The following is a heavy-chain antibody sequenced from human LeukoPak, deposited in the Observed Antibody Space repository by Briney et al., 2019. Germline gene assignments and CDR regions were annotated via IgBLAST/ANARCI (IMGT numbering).Heavy chain of an antibody. Sequence: ASVKVSCKATSRISWVRQAPGKGQEWMGWIGTYGGDTYYAQKFQGRITVTTDTSTSTVYMELRNLRSDDTAVYYCARDLWNFYDDSGYNRDFDSWGQGTLVTVSS. CDR1: TSR. CDR2: IGTYGGDT. CDR3: ARDLWNFYDDSGYNRDFDS. V-gene: IGHV1-18*01. J-gene: IGHJ5*01. D-gene: IGHD3-22*01.